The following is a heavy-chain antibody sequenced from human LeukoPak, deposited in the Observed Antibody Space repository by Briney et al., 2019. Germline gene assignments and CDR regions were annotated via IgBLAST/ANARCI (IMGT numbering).Heavy chain of an antibody. CDR3: AKGVYSVFPDSRVLDY. J-gene: IGHJ4*02. V-gene: IGHV3-23*01. CDR1: EFSVGSNY. CDR2: ISGSGDST. D-gene: IGHD5/OR15-5a*01. Sequence: GGSLRLSCAASEFSVGSNYMTWVRQAPGKGLEWVSIISGSGDSTYYANSVKGRFTISRDNSKNTLYLQMSSLSAEDTAVYYCAKGVYSVFPDSRVLDYWGQGTLVTVSS.